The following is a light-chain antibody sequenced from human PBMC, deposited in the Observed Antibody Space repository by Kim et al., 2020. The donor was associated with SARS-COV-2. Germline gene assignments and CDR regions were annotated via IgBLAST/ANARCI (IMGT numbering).Light chain of an antibody. J-gene: IGLJ2*01. CDR3: NSRDSNDNVI. CDR1: SLRSYY. Sequence: ALGQTVRITCQGDSLRSYYATWYQQKPGQAPILVIYGKNNRPSGIPDRFSGSSSGNTASLTITGTQAGDEADYYCNSRDSNDNVIFGGGTKLTVL. CDR2: GKN. V-gene: IGLV3-19*01.